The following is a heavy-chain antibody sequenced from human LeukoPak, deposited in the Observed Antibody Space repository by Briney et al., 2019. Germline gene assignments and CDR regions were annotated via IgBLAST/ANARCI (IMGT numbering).Heavy chain of an antibody. CDR1: GYSFTSYW. CDR3: ARHKRRLRYFDWSSSDDAFDI. V-gene: IGHV5-51*01. Sequence: GESLKISCKGSGYSFTSYWIGWVRQMPGKGLEWMGIIYPGDSDTRYSPSFQGQVTISADKSISTAYLQWSSLKASDTAMYYCARHKRRLRYFDWSSSDDAFDIWGQGTMVTVSS. J-gene: IGHJ3*02. D-gene: IGHD3-9*01. CDR2: IYPGDSDT.